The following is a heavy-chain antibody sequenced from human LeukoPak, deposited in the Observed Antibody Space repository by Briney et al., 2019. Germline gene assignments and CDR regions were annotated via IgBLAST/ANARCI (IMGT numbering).Heavy chain of an antibody. CDR1: GFTFSTYA. CDR3: AKDLRRIAAYYFDY. D-gene: IGHD6-25*01. CDR2: VSSDGRDK. J-gene: IGHJ4*02. V-gene: IGHV3-30*18. Sequence: TGGSLRLSCAASGFTFSTYAMHWVRQAPGKGLEWVAVVSSDGRDKHHADSVQGRFTISRDISKNTLYLQMNSLRTEDTAVYYCAKDLRRIAAYYFDYWGQGALVTVSS.